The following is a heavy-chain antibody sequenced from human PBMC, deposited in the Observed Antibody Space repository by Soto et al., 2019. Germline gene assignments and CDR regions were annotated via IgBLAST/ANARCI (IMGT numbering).Heavy chain of an antibody. CDR3: ARGSPPSYYGSGSYSVLTSFDP. CDR1: GGSFSGYY. D-gene: IGHD3-10*01. CDR2: INHSGST. J-gene: IGHJ5*02. Sequence: SETLSLTCAVYGGSFSGYYWSWIRQPPGKGLEWNGEINHSGSTNYNPSLKSRVTISVDTSKNQFSLKLSSVTAADTAVYYCARGSPPSYYGSGSYSVLTSFDPWGQGTLVTVSS. V-gene: IGHV4-34*01.